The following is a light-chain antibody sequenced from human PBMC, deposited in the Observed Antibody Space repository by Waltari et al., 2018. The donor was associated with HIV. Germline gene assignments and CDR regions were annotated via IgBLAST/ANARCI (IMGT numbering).Light chain of an antibody. CDR3: QVWDRPSDQWV. CDR2: DNV. J-gene: IGLJ3*02. Sequence: YVLTQPPSVSVAPGEMARLTCGGNNIGNKGVHWYQLKSGQAPLLVIFDNVDRPSRITERLSGSISGFTATLAISRVEPGDEAVYYCQVWDRPSDQWVFGGGTTLIV. CDR1: NIGNKG. V-gene: IGLV3-21*01.